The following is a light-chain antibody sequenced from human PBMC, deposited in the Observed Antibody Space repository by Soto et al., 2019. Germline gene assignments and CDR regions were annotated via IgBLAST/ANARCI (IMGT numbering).Light chain of an antibody. Sequence: EVVLTQSPATLSLSPGERATLSCRASQGVSSYLAWYQQKPGQAPRLLIYDASNRATGIPARFSGSGPGTDFTLTINSLQSEDFAVYYCQQYNNWWTFGQGTKVDIK. CDR3: QQYNNWWT. J-gene: IGKJ1*01. V-gene: IGKV3D-11*01. CDR2: DAS. CDR1: QGVSSY.